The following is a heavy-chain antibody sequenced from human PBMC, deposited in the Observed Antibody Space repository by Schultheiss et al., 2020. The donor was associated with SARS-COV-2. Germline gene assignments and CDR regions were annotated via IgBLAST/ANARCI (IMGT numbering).Heavy chain of an antibody. V-gene: IGHV4-4*07. D-gene: IGHD2-15*01. CDR1: GGSISSYY. Sequence: SETLSLTCTVSGGSISSYYWSWIRQPAGKGLEWIGRIYTSGSTNYNPSLKSRVTMSVDTSKNQFSLKLSSVTAADTAVYYCARDCSGGSCRDYYYYYGMDVWGQGTRVTGSS. CDR3: ARDCSGGSCRDYYYYYGMDV. J-gene: IGHJ6*02. CDR2: IYTSGST.